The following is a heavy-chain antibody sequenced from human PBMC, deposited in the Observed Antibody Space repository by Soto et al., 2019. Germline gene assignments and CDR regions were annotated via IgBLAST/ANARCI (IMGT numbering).Heavy chain of an antibody. D-gene: IGHD2-8*01. V-gene: IGHV6-1*01. CDR3: ARDFNGLEP. J-gene: IGHJ5*02. Sequence: SQTLSLTCAISGDSVSRNDAAWNWLRQSPSRGLEWLGRTYYRSKWYHDYAISVKNRITINPDTSKNQFSLQLNSMTPEDTAVYYCARDFNGLEPWGQGTLVTVSS. CDR2: TYYRSKWYH. CDR1: GDSVSRNDAA.